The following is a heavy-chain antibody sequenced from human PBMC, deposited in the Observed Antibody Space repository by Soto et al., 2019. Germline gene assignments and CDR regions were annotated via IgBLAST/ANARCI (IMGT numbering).Heavy chain of an antibody. Sequence: EVPLVESGGGLVQPGGSLRLSCVASGFTFSGSWMHWVRQAPGKGLVWVSRVNEWGTDSNYADSVKGRFTISRDNAKNTVYLQMNGLRAEDTAVYYCARVAVVTRGIDYWGQGTLVTVSS. CDR2: VNEWGTDS. CDR1: GFTFSGSW. CDR3: ARVAVVTRGIDY. J-gene: IGHJ4*02. V-gene: IGHV3-74*01. D-gene: IGHD6-19*01.